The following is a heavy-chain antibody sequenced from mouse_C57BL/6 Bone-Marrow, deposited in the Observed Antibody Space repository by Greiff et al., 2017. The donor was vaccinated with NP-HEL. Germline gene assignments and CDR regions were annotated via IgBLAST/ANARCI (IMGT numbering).Heavy chain of an antibody. CDR2: IYPGSGNT. CDR1: GYSFTSYY. Sequence: QVQLQQSGPELVKPGASVKISCKASGYSFTSYYIHWVKQRPGQGLEWIGWIYPGSGNTKYNEKFKGKATLTADTSSSTAYMQLSSLTSEDSAVYYCARHHYYGSTLDYWGQGTTLTVSS. CDR3: ARHHYYGSTLDY. D-gene: IGHD1-1*01. J-gene: IGHJ2*01. V-gene: IGHV1-66*01.